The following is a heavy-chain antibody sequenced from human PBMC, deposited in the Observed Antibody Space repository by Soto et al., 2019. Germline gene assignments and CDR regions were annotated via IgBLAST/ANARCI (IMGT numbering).Heavy chain of an antibody. V-gene: IGHV3-13*01. CDR2: IGTQHDT. D-gene: IGHD2-8*02. J-gene: IGHJ5*02. Sequence: EVQLVESGGALVQPGGSLRLSCAASGFTFSAYDMHWVRQPTGKGLEWVSAIGTQHDTYYPDSVKGRFTISRENAKNSLYLQMTGLRTGDTAVYYCARQASYWHGGGGWFDPWGQGTLVTVSS. CDR1: GFTFSAYD. CDR3: ARQASYWHGGGGWFDP.